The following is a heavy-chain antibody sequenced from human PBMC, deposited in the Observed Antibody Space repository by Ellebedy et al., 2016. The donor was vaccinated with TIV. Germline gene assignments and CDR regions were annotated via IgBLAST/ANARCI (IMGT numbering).Heavy chain of an antibody. CDR1: GGSFSGYY. J-gene: IGHJ2*01. Sequence: SETLSLXCAVYGGSFSGYYWSWIRQPPGKGLEWIGEINHSGSTNYNPSLKSRVTISVDASTTQLSLNLSSVTAADTAVYFCARLRQSRDRSHWYFDLWGRGTLVTVSS. CDR3: ARLRQSRDRSHWYFDL. V-gene: IGHV4-34*01. CDR2: INHSGST. D-gene: IGHD1-14*01.